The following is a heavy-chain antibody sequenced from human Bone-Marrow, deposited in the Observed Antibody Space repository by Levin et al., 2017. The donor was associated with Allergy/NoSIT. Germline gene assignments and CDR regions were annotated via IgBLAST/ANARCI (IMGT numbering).Heavy chain of an antibody. CDR1: GFTFSSYG. J-gene: IGHJ4*02. CDR2: IWYDGSNK. D-gene: IGHD4-17*01. CDR3: ARGRGGDYGDYDPYYFDY. V-gene: IGHV3-33*01. Sequence: GGSLRLSCAASGFTFSSYGMHWVRQAPGKGLEWVAVIWYDGSNKYYADSVKGRFTISRDNSKNTLYLQMNSLRAEDTAVYYCARGRGGDYGDYDPYYFDYWGQGTLVTVSS.